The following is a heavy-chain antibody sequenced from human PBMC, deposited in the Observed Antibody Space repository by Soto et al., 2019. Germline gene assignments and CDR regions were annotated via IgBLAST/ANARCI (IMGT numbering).Heavy chain of an antibody. D-gene: IGHD6-13*01. CDR1: GYTFTSYD. J-gene: IGHJ4*02. CDR3: ARGVRRIAAAGTIMYYFDY. CDR2: MNPKSGNT. V-gene: IGHV1-8*01. Sequence: QVQLVQSGAEVKKPGASVKVSCKASGYTFTSYDINWVRQATGQGLEWMGWMNPKSGNTGYAQKFQGRVTMTRNTSIGTAYMELSSLRSEDTAVYYCARGVRRIAAAGTIMYYFDYWGQGTLFTVSS.